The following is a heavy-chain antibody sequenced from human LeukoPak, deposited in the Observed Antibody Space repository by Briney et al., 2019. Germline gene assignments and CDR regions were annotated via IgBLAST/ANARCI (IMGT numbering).Heavy chain of an antibody. CDR3: ARLGCCGGDCYIPWGAFDI. CDR2: MNPNLGVA. CDR1: GGTFSSYA. J-gene: IGHJ3*02. V-gene: IGHV1-69*04. D-gene: IGHD2-21*01. Sequence: EASVKVSCKASGGTFSSYAINWARQAPGPGHELMGRMNPNLGVATYSQKFQGRVTITADNSTNTAYLELSSLRSEDTAVYYCARLGCCGGDCYIPWGAFDIWGQGTMVTVSS.